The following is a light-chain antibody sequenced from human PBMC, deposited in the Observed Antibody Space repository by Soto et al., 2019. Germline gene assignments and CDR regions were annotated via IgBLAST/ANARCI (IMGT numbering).Light chain of an antibody. V-gene: IGKV4-1*01. CDR2: WAS. CDR3: QQYYNTPQT. J-gene: IGKJ1*01. CDR1: QSVLYSSNNENY. Sequence: DIVMTQSPDSLAVSLGERATINCKSSQSVLYSSNNENYLAWYQQKPGQPPKLLIYWASTRESGVPDRFSGSGSGTSFTLTISSLQAEDVAVYYCQQYYNTPQTFGQGTKVEIK.